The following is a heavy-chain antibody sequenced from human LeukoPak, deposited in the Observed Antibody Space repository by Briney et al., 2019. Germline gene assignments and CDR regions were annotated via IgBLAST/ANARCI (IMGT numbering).Heavy chain of an antibody. CDR2: IHYSGAI. CDR3: ARYGSGAYALDV. Sequence: SETLSLTCAVSGGSISTYYWSWIRQPPGKGLEWIAHIHYSGAIKYNPSLKSRVSMSVDTSKNQFSLRLSSVTAADTAVYYCARYGSGAYALDVWGQGTMVTVSS. D-gene: IGHD3-10*01. J-gene: IGHJ3*01. CDR1: GGSISTYY. V-gene: IGHV4-59*08.